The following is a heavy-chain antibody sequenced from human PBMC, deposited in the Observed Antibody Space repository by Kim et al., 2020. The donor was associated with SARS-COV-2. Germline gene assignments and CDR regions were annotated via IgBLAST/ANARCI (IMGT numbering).Heavy chain of an antibody. V-gene: IGHV4-59*01. D-gene: IGHD3-10*01. Sequence: YNPSLKSRVTISVDTSKNQFSLKLSSVTAADTAVYYCARTPYGSGSWFDYWGQGTLVTVSS. CDR3: ARTPYGSGSWFDY. J-gene: IGHJ4*02.